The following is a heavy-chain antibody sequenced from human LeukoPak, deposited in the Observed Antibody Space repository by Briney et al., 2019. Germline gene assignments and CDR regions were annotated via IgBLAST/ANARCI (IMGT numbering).Heavy chain of an antibody. Sequence: GESLKISCKGSGYSFTSYWIGWVRQMPGKGLEWMGIIYPGDSDTRYSPSFQGQVTISADKSISTAYLQWSTPQASDTPMYHCARHSSREPSPFDLWGQGTLVSVFS. V-gene: IGHV5-51*01. CDR1: GYSFTSYW. J-gene: IGHJ4*02. CDR2: IYPGDSDT. D-gene: IGHD1-26*01. CDR3: ARHSSREPSPFDL.